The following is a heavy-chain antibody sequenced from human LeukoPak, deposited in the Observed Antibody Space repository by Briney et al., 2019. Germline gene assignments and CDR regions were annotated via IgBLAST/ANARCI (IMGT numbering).Heavy chain of an antibody. J-gene: IGHJ6*03. CDR1: GGSISNHF. CDR2: FYTSENT. CDR3: VRGVVPPPLFYYYYMDV. Sequence: SETLSLICTVPGGSISNHFWNWVRQPAGKGLEWIGRFYTSENTKYNPSLKGRVTMSVDTSKNQLSLRLNSVTAADTAVYYCVRGVVPPPLFYYYYMDVWGKGTTITVSS. D-gene: IGHD2-2*01. V-gene: IGHV4-4*07.